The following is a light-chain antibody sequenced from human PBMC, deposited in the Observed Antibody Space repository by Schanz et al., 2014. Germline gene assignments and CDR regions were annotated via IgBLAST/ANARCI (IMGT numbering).Light chain of an antibody. CDR3: SSYMSSSHWV. V-gene: IGLV2-14*01. CDR2: DVR. CDR1: SSDVGGYNF. Sequence: QSALTQPASVSGSPGQSITISCTGTSSDVGGYNFVSWFQQHPAKAPKLMIYDVRYRPSGVSNRFSGSKSANTASLTISGLQAEDEADYYCSSYMSSSHWVFGGGTKLTVL. J-gene: IGLJ3*02.